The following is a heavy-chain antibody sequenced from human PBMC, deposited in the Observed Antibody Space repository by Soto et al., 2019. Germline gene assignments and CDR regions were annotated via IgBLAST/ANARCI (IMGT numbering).Heavy chain of an antibody. J-gene: IGHJ4*02. CDR1: GYTFTSYG. Sequence: ASVKVSCKASGYTFTSYGINWVRQATGQGLEWMGWMNPNSGNTGYAQKFQGRVTMTRNTSISTAYMELSSLRSEDTAVYYCARGSVVVVAASFDYWGQGTLVTVSS. CDR2: MNPNSGNT. CDR3: ARGSVVVVAASFDY. V-gene: IGHV1-8*02. D-gene: IGHD2-15*01.